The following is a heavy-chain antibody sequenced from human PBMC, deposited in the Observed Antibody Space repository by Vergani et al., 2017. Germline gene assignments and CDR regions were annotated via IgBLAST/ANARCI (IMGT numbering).Heavy chain of an antibody. Sequence: QVHLVESGGGVVQPGRSLRLSCVFSGFTSSYYGMHWVRQAPGKGLEWVAVISFDGTQKYYADSVKGRFTISRDNSKSTLYLQMNSLRTEDTAVYYCATNSCGTPGCQIGYFREWGQGTLVTVSS. CDR2: ISFDGTQK. CDR1: GFTSSYYG. V-gene: IGHV3-30*03. D-gene: IGHD1-1*01. J-gene: IGHJ1*01. CDR3: ATNSCGTPGCQIGYFRE.